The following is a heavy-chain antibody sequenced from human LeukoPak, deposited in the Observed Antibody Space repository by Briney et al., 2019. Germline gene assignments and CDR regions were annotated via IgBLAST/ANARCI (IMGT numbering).Heavy chain of an antibody. D-gene: IGHD6-25*01. CDR2: IYYSGST. CDR3: ARQGGGFWYFDL. Sequence: PSETLSLACTVSGGSVSSGSYYWSWIRQPPGKGLEWIGYIYYSGSTNYNPSLKSRVTISIDTSKNQFSLKLSSVTAADTAVYYCARQGGGFWYFDLWGRGTLVTASS. J-gene: IGHJ2*01. V-gene: IGHV4-61*01. CDR1: GGSVSSGSYY.